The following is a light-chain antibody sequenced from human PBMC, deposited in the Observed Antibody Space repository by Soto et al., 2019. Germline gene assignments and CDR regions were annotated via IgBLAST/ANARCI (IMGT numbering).Light chain of an antibody. V-gene: IGLV2-8*01. Sequence: QSALTQPPSASGSPGQSVTISCTGTSSDVGGYNCVSWYQQHPGKAPKLVIYEVTKRPSGVPDRFSGSKSGNTASLTVSGLQAEDEDDYYCSSFTGASTIFGTGTKVTVL. J-gene: IGLJ1*01. CDR1: SSDVGGYNC. CDR2: EVT. CDR3: SSFTGASTI.